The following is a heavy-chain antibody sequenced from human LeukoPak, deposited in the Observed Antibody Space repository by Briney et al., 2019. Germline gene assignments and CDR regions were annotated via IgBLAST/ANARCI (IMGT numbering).Heavy chain of an antibody. CDR3: AKDQKWFGERTNNYFDY. D-gene: IGHD3-10*01. J-gene: IGHJ4*02. CDR2: IRSSSSYI. CDR1: GFTFSSYS. V-gene: IGHV3-21*01. Sequence: SGGSLRLSCAASGFTFSSYSMNWVRQAPAKGQERVSSIRSSSSYIYYADSVKGRFTISRDNAKNSLYLQMNSLRAEDTAVYYWAKDQKWFGERTNNYFDYWGQGTLVTVSS.